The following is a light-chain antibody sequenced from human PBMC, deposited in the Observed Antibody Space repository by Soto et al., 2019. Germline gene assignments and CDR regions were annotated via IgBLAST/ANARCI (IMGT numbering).Light chain of an antibody. V-gene: IGKV3-15*01. CDR2: GAS. CDR3: QQYNNWPYT. Sequence: EIVMTQSPATLSVSPGERATLSCRASQTVNTNLAWYQQKPGRAPRLLIHGASTRATGIPARFSGSASGTEFTLTISSLQSEDFAVYYCQQYNNWPYTFGQGTKLEIK. CDR1: QTVNTN. J-gene: IGKJ2*01.